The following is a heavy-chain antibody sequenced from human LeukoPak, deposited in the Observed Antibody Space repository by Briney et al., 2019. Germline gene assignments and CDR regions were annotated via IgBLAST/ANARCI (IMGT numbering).Heavy chain of an antibody. CDR1: GFTLDDYW. D-gene: IGHD3-3*01. J-gene: IGHJ4*02. CDR2: INEDVGDK. Sequence: PGGSLRLSCAASGFTLDDYWMSWVRQAPGKGLEWVANINEDVGDKYYVDSVKGGFTISRDNAKNSLYLQRSRLRAEDTAVYYCARVGVADFDYWGQGILVTVS. V-gene: IGHV3-7*03. CDR3: ARVGVADFDY.